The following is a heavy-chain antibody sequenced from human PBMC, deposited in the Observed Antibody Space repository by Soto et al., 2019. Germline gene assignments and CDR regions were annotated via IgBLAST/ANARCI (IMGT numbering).Heavy chain of an antibody. CDR2: IIPIFGTA. J-gene: IGHJ4*02. CDR1: GGTFSSYA. V-gene: IGHV1-69*05. D-gene: IGHD2-2*01. CDR3: ATVVCSTSCPFSY. Sequence: SVKVSCKASGGTFSSYAISWVRQAPGQGLEWMGGIIPIFGTANYAQKLQGRVTMTTDTSTSTAYMELRSLRSDDTAVYYCATVVCSTSCPFSYWGQGTLVTVSS.